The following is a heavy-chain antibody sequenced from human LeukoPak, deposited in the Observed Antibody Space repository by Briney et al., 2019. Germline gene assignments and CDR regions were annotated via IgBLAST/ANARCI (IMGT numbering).Heavy chain of an antibody. J-gene: IGHJ4*02. V-gene: IGHV3-30-3*01. CDR2: ISYDGSNK. CDR1: GFTFSSYA. CDR3: ARGTDYYYDSSGYYTDY. D-gene: IGHD3-22*01. Sequence: GRSLRLSCGASGFTFSSYAMHWVRQAPGKGLEWVAVISYDGSNKYYADSVKGRFTISRDNSKNTLYLQMNSLRAEDTAVYYCARGTDYYYDSSGYYTDYWGQGTLVTVSS.